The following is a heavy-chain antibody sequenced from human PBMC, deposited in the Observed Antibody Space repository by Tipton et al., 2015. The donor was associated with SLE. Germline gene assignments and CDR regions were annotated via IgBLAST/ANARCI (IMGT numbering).Heavy chain of an antibody. CDR2: ISWNSGSI. CDR1: GFTFDVYA. D-gene: IGHD3-10*01. Sequence: SLRLSCAASGFTFDVYAMHWVRQAPGKGLEWVSGISWNSGSIGYADSVKGRFTISRDNAKNSLYLQMNSLRADDTALYYCAKDIGTRYYGSGSYYTHWGQGTLVTVSS. V-gene: IGHV3-9*01. CDR3: AKDIGTRYYGSGSYYTH. J-gene: IGHJ4*02.